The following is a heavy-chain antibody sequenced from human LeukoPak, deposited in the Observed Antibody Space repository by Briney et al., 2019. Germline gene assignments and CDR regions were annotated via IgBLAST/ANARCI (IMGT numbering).Heavy chain of an antibody. D-gene: IGHD4/OR15-4a*01. CDR2: IYHSGST. CDR3: ARRAGAYSHPYDY. J-gene: IGHJ4*02. V-gene: IGHV4-39*07. CDR1: GGSISSSSYY. Sequence: SETLSLTCTVSGGSISSSSYYWGWIRQPPGKGLEWIGSIYHSGSTYYNPSLKSRVTIAVETSKNQFSLKLSSVTAADKAVYYCARRAGAYSHPYDYWGQGTLVTVPS.